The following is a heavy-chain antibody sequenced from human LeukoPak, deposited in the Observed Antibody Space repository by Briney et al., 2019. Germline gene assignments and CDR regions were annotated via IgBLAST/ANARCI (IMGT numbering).Heavy chain of an antibody. V-gene: IGHV4-31*03. J-gene: IGHJ3*02. CDR3: ARIGRSSSWYGDDAFDI. Sequence: SETLSLTCTVSGGSISSGGYYWSWIRQHPGKGLEWIGYIYYSGTTYYNPSLKSRVTISLDTSKNQFSLKLSSVTAADTAVYYCARIGRSSSWYGDDAFDIWGLGTMVTVSS. CDR1: GGSISSGGYY. CDR2: IYYSGTT. D-gene: IGHD6-13*01.